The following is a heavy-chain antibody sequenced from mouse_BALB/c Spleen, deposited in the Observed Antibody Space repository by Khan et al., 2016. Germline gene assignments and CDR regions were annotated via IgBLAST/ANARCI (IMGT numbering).Heavy chain of an antibody. CDR2: INYDGSN. CDR3: ARDRTPSDSSVYGGFAY. V-gene: IGHV3-6*02. Sequence: EVQLQESGPGLVKPSQSLSLTCPVTGYSITSGYYWNWIRQFPGNKLEWMGYINYDGSNNYNPSLKNRISITSDTSKNQFFLKLDSVTTEDAATCYGARDRTPSDSSVYGGFAYGGQGTLVTVSA. CDR1: GYSITSGYY. J-gene: IGHJ3*01. D-gene: IGHD3-2*01.